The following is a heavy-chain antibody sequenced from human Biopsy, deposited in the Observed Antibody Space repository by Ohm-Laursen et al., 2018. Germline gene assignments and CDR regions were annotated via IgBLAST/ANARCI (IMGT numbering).Heavy chain of an antibody. J-gene: IGHJ6*02. D-gene: IGHD4-11*01. V-gene: IGHV4-59*02. CDR2: IYYSVTT. CDR3: ARDSGILNYGNFKYYHYYGMDV. Sequence: GTLSLTCTVSGDSVNKYYWSWIRQPPGKGLEWIGHIYYSVTTNYNPSLQSRVSISVDTSRNQVSLTLSSVTAADTAVYYCARDSGILNYGNFKYYHYYGMDVWGQGTKVTVSS. CDR1: GDSVNKYY.